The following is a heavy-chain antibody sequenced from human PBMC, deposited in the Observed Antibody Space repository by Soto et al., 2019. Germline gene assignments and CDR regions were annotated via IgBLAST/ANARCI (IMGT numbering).Heavy chain of an antibody. CDR3: ARDGVRQYSSSQEGFFGRDV. D-gene: IGHD6-6*01. CDR2: IWYDGSNK. J-gene: IGHJ6*01. CDR1: GFTFSSYG. V-gene: IGHV3-33*01. Sequence: VGSLRLSCAASGFTFSSYGMHWVRQAPGKGLEWVAVIWYDGSNKYYADSVKGRFTISRDNSKNTLYLQMNSLRAEDTAVYYCARDGVRQYSSSQEGFFGRDVWGQGNTITVSS.